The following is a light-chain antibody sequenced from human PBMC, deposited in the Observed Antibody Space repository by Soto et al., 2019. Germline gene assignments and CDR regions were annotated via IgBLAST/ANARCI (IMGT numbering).Light chain of an antibody. CDR2: EVS. V-gene: IGLV2-23*02. CDR1: SSDVGSYNL. CDR3: CSYAGSPYV. J-gene: IGLJ1*01. Sequence: QSVLTQPASVSGSPGQSITISCTGTSSDVGSYNLVSWYQQHPGKAPKLMIYEVSKRPSGVSNRFSGSKSGHTASLTIAVLQAEDEADYYCCSYAGSPYVFGPGTKLTV.